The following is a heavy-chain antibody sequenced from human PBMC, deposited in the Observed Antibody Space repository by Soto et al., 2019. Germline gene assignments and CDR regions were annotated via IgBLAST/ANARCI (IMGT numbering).Heavy chain of an antibody. J-gene: IGHJ4*02. CDR2: IKSKTDGGTT. CDR3: TTDQLDVGGVVKYCFDY. CDR1: GFTFSNAW. V-gene: IGHV3-15*07. D-gene: IGHD3-3*01. Sequence: EVQLVESGGGLVKPGGSLRLSCAASGFTFSNAWMNWVRQAPGKGLEWVGRIKSKTDGGTTDYAAPVKGRFTISRDDSKNTLYLQMNSLKTEDTAVYYCTTDQLDVGGVVKYCFDYWGQGTLVTVSS.